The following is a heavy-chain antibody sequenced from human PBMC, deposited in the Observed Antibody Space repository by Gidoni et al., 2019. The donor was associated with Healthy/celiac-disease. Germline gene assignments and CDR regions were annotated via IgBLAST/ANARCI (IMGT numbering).Heavy chain of an antibody. Sequence: EVRRLESGGGLVQPGGSRRLSGAASGFTFSNYAMSWVRQAPGKGLALVSAIGGSGCSTYYAYSVKGRFTISRDNSKNTLYLQMNSLRAEDTAVYYCAKDGFEWLRYAFDIWGQGTMVTVSS. CDR3: AKDGFEWLRYAFDI. V-gene: IGHV3-23*01. D-gene: IGHD5-12*01. J-gene: IGHJ3*02. CDR1: GFTFSNYA. CDR2: IGGSGCST.